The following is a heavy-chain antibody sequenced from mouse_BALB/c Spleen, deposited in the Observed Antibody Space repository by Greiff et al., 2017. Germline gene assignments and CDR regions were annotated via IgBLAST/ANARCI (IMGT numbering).Heavy chain of an antibody. V-gene: IGHV1S56*01. CDR1: GYTFTSYY. Sequence: QVQLQQSGPELVKPGASVRISCKASGYTFTSYYIHWVNQRPGQGLEWIGWIYPGNVNTKYNEKFKGKATLTADKSSSPAYMQISSLTSEDSAVYFCARGEYGKAMDYWGQGTSVTVSS. D-gene: IGHD2-1*01. J-gene: IGHJ4*01. CDR3: ARGEYGKAMDY. CDR2: IYPGNVNT.